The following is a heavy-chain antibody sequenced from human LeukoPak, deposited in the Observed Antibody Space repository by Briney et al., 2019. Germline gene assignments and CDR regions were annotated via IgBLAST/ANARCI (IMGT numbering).Heavy chain of an antibody. Sequence: GETLRLSCAASGFTFSSYGMSWVRQAPGKGLEWVSAISGSGDSTYYADSVKGRFTISRDNSKNTLYLQMNSLRAEDTAVYYCAKDGSGWSTSPYDYWGQGTLVTVSS. D-gene: IGHD6-19*01. CDR2: ISGSGDST. CDR1: GFTFSSYG. CDR3: AKDGSGWSTSPYDY. J-gene: IGHJ4*02. V-gene: IGHV3-23*01.